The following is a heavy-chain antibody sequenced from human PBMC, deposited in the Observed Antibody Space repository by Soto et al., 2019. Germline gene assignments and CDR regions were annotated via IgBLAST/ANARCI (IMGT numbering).Heavy chain of an antibody. CDR3: ARSQGGSSSLDIYYYYYYGMDV. D-gene: IGHD2-15*01. CDR2: IIPIFGTA. J-gene: IGHJ6*02. Sequence: QVQLVQSGAEVKKSGSSVKVSCKAPGGTFSSYAISWVRQAPGQGLEWMGGIIPIFGTAKYAQKFQGRVTITADESTSTGYMELSSLRSEDTAVYYCARSQGGSSSLDIYYYYYYGMDVWGQGTTVTVSS. CDR1: GGTFSSYA. V-gene: IGHV1-69*01.